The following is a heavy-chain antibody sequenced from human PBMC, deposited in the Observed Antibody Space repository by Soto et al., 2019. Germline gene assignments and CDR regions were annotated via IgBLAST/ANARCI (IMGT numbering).Heavy chain of an antibody. J-gene: IGHJ6*04. V-gene: IGHV4-59*08. CDR3: SRLDGHPHSMDF. CDR1: GGSISSYY. CDR2: IYYSGST. Sequence: PSETLSLTCTVSGGSISSYYWTWIRQPPGKGLEWIGYIYYSGSTNYNPSLKSRVTISVATSKTQFSLKLSSVTAADTAVYYCSRLDGHPHSMDFWGKGTTVTVFS.